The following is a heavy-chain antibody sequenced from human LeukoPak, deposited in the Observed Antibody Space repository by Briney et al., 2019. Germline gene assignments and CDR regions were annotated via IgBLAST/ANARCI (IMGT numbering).Heavy chain of an antibody. CDR3: ARQNRNWFDP. J-gene: IGHJ5*02. CDR2: INPSDGST. CDR1: GYIFTSYY. V-gene: IGHV1-46*01. D-gene: IGHD2/OR15-2a*01. Sequence: ASVKVSCKTSGYIFTSYYIHWVRQAPGQGLEWMGMINPSDGSTFYVQKFQGRVTMTRDVSSGTLYMELSSLKSEDTAVYYCARQNRNWFDPWGQGTLVTVSS.